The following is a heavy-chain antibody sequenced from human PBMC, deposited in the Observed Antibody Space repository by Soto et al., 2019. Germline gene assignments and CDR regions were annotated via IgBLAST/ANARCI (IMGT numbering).Heavy chain of an antibody. CDR2: IYYSGST. V-gene: IGHV4-59*08. CDR3: ARSFSGPEDYYGMDV. J-gene: IGHJ6*02. D-gene: IGHD6-25*01. CDR1: GGSISSYY. Sequence: QAQLQESGPGLVKPSETLSLTCTVSGGSISSYYWSWIRQPPGKGLEWIGYIYYSGSTNYNPSLKSRVTISVDTSKNQFSLKLSSVTAADTAVYYCARSFSGPEDYYGMDVWGQGTTVTVSS.